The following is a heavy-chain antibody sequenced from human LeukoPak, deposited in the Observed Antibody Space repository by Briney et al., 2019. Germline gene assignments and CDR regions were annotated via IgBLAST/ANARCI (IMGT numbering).Heavy chain of an antibody. CDR1: GFTFGDYA. D-gene: IGHD3-10*01. V-gene: IGHV3-49*03. J-gene: IGHJ4*02. Sequence: GGSLRLSCTASGFTFGDYAISWFRQAPGKGLEWVGFIRSKAYGGTTEYAASVKGRFTISRDDSKSIAYLQMNSLRAEDTAVYYCARRWDYYGSGSYYNSPFFDYWGQGTLVTVSS. CDR2: IRSKAYGGTT. CDR3: ARRWDYYGSGSYYNSPFFDY.